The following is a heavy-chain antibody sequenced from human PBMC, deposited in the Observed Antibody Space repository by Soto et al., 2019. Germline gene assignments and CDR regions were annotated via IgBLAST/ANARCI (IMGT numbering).Heavy chain of an antibody. V-gene: IGHV3-33*01. D-gene: IGHD6-25*01. CDR3: AGEPNGAAYDMDV. Sequence: QVQLVESGGGVVQPGTSLRLSCAASRLTFSAHDMHWVRQAPGKGLEWVALIWSDGSRGFYAGYVKGRFTISSDNFKTPLYLPMNSPGAGDTAVYYCAGEPNGAAYDMDVWAQGTTVTVS. J-gene: IGHJ6*02. CDR1: RLTFSAHD. CDR2: IWSDGSRG.